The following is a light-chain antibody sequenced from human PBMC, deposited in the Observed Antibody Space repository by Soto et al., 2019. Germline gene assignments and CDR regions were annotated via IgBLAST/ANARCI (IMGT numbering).Light chain of an antibody. J-gene: IGLJ1*01. Sequence: QSALTQPRSVSGSPGQSVTISCTGTSXDIGAYNYVSWYQQHPGKAPKLMIYHVTKRPSGVPDRFSGSKSGNAASLTISGLQAEDEADYYCCTDAGTYKVFGTGTKVTVL. V-gene: IGLV2-11*01. CDR3: CTDAGTYKV. CDR2: HVT. CDR1: SXDIGAYNY.